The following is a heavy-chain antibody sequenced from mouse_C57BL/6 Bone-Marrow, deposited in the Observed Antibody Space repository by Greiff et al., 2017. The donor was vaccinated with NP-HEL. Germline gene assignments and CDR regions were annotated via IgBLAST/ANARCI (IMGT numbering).Heavy chain of an antibody. V-gene: IGHV1-81*01. Sequence: QVHVKQSGAELARPGASVKLSCKASGYTFTSYGISWVKQRTGQGLEWIGEIYPRSGNTYYNEKFKSKATLTVDTSSSTAYMQLSSLTSEDSAVYYCARSYYSNYEAYWGQGTTLTVSS. CDR2: IYPRSGNT. J-gene: IGHJ2*01. CDR3: ARSYYSNYEAY. CDR1: GYTFTSYG. D-gene: IGHD2-5*01.